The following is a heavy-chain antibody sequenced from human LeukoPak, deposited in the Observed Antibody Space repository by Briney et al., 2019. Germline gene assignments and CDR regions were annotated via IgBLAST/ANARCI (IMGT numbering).Heavy chain of an antibody. CDR2: IGNVADT. J-gene: IGHJ4*02. V-gene: IGHV3-13*01. CDR3: VRAPGGGGFDS. CDR1: GFTLSGYD. D-gene: IGHD4-23*01. Sequence: GGSLRLSCATSGFTLSGYDMHWVRQLTGKGLEWVSSIGNVADTYYSGSVKGRFVISRDNARNFVFLQMNSLRAEGTAVYYCVRAPGGGGFDSWGQGAQVTVSS.